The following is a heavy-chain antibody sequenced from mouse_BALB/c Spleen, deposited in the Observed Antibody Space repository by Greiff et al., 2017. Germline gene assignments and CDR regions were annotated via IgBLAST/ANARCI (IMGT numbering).Heavy chain of an antibody. CDR1: GDSITSGY. J-gene: IGHJ1*01. CDR3: ARSRFITTVVARYFDV. V-gene: IGHV3-8*02. Sequence: EVKLMESGPSLVKPSQTLSLTCSVTGDSITSGYWNWIRKFPGNKLEYMGYISYSGSTYYNPSLKSRISITRDTSKNQYYLQLNSVTTEDTATYYCARSRFITTVVARYFDVWGAGTTVTVSS. CDR2: ISYSGST. D-gene: IGHD1-1*01.